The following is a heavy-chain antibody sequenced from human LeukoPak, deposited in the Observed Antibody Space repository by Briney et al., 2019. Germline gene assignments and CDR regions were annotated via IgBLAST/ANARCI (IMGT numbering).Heavy chain of an antibody. Sequence: PGGSLRLSCAASGFTFSDYYMSWIRQAPGKGLEWVSYISSSGSTIYYADSVKGRFTISRDNAKNSLYLQMNSLRAEDTAVYYCAKDHRPYSSSFSAFDIWGQGTMVTVSS. J-gene: IGHJ3*02. CDR1: GFTFSDYY. CDR3: AKDHRPYSSSFSAFDI. V-gene: IGHV3-11*01. CDR2: ISSSGSTI. D-gene: IGHD6-6*01.